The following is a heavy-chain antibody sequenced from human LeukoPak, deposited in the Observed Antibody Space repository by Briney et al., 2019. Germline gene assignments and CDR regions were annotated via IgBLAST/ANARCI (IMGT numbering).Heavy chain of an antibody. CDR3: ARGRKDIVVVPAASPLLYYYYYYMDV. D-gene: IGHD2-2*01. J-gene: IGHJ6*03. CDR2: IYYSGST. CDR1: GGSISSGDYY. V-gene: IGHV4-30-4*08. Sequence: SQTLSPTCTVSGGSISSGDYYWSWIRQPPGKGLEWIGYIYYSGSTYYNPSLKSRVTISVDTSKNQFSLKLSSVTAADTAVYYCARGRKDIVVVPAASPLLYYYYYYMDVWGKGTTVTVSS.